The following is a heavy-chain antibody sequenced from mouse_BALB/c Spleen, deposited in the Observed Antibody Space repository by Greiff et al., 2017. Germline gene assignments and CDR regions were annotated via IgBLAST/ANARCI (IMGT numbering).Heavy chain of an antibody. V-gene: IGHV10-1*02. CDR2: IRSKSNNYAT. CDR3: VRHHDDGYYTHYYAMDY. J-gene: IGHJ4*01. Sequence: EVKLMESGGGLVQPTGSLKLSCAASGFTFNTDAMNWVRQAPGRGLVWVARIRSKSNNYATYYADSVKDRFTISRDDSQSMLYLQMNNLKTEDTAMYYCVRHHDDGYYTHYYAMDYWGQGTSVTVSS. CDR1: GFTFNTDA. D-gene: IGHD2-3*01.